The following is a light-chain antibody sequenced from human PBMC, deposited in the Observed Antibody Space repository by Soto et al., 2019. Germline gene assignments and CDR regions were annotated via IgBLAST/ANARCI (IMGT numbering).Light chain of an antibody. CDR1: QSISTW. CDR3: QQYNSYPHT. CDR2: GAS. J-gene: IGKJ2*01. V-gene: IGKV1-5*01. Sequence: DIEMTQSPSTLSSSVGDRVTLTCRASQSISTWLAWYQQKPGRAPQLLIYGASSLETGVPARFSGSGSGTEFTLTISSLQPDDFAPYYCQQYNSYPHTFGQGTKLEIK.